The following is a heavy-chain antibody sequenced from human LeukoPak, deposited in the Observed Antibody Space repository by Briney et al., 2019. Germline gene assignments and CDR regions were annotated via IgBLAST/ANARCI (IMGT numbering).Heavy chain of an antibody. V-gene: IGHV3-23*01. CDR2: ISGSGGST. J-gene: IGHJ4*02. Sequence: PGGTLRLSCAASGFTFSSYGMSWVRQAPGKGLEWVSAISGSGGSTYYADSVKGRFAISRDNSKNTLYLQMNSLRAEDTAVYYCVRDGSGYAMWDWGQGTLVTVSA. CDR1: GFTFSSYG. CDR3: VRDGSGYAMWD. D-gene: IGHD5-12*01.